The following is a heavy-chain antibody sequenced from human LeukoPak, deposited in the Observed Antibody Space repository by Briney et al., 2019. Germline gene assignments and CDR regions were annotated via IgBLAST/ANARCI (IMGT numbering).Heavy chain of an antibody. CDR1: GGSISSYY. CDR3: ARDRTVDSYGHWYFDL. J-gene: IGHJ2*01. CDR2: IYYSGST. Sequence: SETLSLTCTVSGGSISSYYWSWIRQPPGKGLEWIGYIYYSGSTNYNPSLKSRVTISVDTSKNQFSLKLSSVTAADTAMYYCARDRTVDSYGHWYFDLWGRGTQVTVSS. D-gene: IGHD5-18*01. V-gene: IGHV4-59*01.